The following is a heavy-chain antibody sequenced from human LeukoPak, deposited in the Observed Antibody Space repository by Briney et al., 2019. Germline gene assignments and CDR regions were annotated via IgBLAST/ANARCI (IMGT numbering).Heavy chain of an antibody. J-gene: IGHJ4*02. D-gene: IGHD3-22*01. V-gene: IGHV1-2*02. Sequence: ASVKVSCKASGYTFTGYYMHWVRQAPGQGLEWMGWINPNSGGTNYAQKFQGRVTMTRDTSISTAYMELSRLRSDDTAVYYCARDLKGDSSGYDPANYFDYWGQGTLVNVSS. CDR2: INPNSGGT. CDR1: GYTFTGYY. CDR3: ARDLKGDSSGYDPANYFDY.